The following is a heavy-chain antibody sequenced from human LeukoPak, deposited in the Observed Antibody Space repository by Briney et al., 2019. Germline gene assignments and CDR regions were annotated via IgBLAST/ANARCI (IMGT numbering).Heavy chain of an antibody. Sequence: PSETLSLTCTVSGGSISSYYWSWIRQPPGKGLEWIGYIYYSASTNYNPSLKSRVTISVDTSKNQFSLKLSSVTAADTAVYYCARVGLFLDLDYWGQGTLVTVSS. D-gene: IGHD3-3*01. J-gene: IGHJ4*02. CDR3: ARVGLFLDLDY. CDR1: GGSISSYY. V-gene: IGHV4-59*01. CDR2: IYYSAST.